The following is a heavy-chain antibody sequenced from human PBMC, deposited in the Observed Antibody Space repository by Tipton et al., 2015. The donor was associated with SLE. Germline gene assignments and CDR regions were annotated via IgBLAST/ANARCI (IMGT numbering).Heavy chain of an antibody. CDR1: GDSISSASFW. V-gene: IGHV4-61*02. CDR3: ARDYGDFNWFDP. CDR2: IYASGST. D-gene: IGHD4-17*01. Sequence: TLSLTCTVSGDSISSASFWWSWVRQPAGKGLEWIGRIYASGSTTYNPSLKSRVTISIDTSKNQFSLRLGSVTAADTAMYYCARDYGDFNWFDPWGQGTLVIVSS. J-gene: IGHJ5*02.